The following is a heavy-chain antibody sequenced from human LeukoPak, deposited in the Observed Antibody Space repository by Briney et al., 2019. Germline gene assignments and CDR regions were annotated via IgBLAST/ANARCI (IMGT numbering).Heavy chain of an antibody. D-gene: IGHD4-23*01. V-gene: IGHV4-61*02. J-gene: IGHJ3*02. Sequence: PSQTLSLTCTVSGGSISSGSYCWSWIRQPAGKGLEWIGRIYTSGSTNYNPSLKSRVTISVDTSKNQFSLKLSSVTAADTAVYYCARDSPSYGGKKRDAFDIWGQGTMVTVSS. CDR1: GGSISSGSYC. CDR2: IYTSGST. CDR3: ARDSPSYGGKKRDAFDI.